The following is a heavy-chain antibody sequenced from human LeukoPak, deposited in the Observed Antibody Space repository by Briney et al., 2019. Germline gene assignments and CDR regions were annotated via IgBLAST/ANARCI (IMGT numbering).Heavy chain of an antibody. V-gene: IGHV1-2*06. D-gene: IGHD6-19*01. CDR2: INPNSGGT. CDR1: GYTFTSCY. J-gene: IGHJ4*02. CDR3: TRAGDSSGWFDY. Sequence: ASVKVSCKASGYTFTSCYMHWVRQAPGQGLEWMGRINPNSGGTNYAQKFQGRVTMTRVTSISTAYMELSRLRSDDTAVYYCTRAGDSSGWFDYWGQGTLVTVSS.